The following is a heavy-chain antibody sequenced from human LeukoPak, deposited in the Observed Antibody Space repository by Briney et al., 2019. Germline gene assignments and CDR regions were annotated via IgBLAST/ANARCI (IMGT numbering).Heavy chain of an antibody. J-gene: IGHJ4*02. V-gene: IGHV3-30-3*01. Sequence: PGGSLRLSCAASGFTFSSYAMHWVRQAPGKGLEWVAVISYDGSNKYYADSVKGRFTVSRDNSKNTLYLQMNSLRAEDTAVYYCAAAGRGDSSGYYYWGQGTLVTVSS. D-gene: IGHD3-22*01. CDR1: GFTFSSYA. CDR2: ISYDGSNK. CDR3: AAAGRGDSSGYYY.